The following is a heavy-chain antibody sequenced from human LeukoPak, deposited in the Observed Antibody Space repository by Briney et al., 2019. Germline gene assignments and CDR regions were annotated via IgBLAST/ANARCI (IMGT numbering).Heavy chain of an antibody. Sequence: GGSLRLSCSASGFTFSSFWMSWVRQAPGKGLEWVAQINQDGSEKYYVDSVKGRFTISRDNAKNSLYLQMNSLRAEDTAVYYCARDSPGITIFGVVTPNGGQGTLVTVSS. CDR2: INQDGSEK. CDR1: GFTFSSFW. D-gene: IGHD3-3*01. J-gene: IGHJ4*02. V-gene: IGHV3-7*05. CDR3: ARDSPGITIFGVVTPN.